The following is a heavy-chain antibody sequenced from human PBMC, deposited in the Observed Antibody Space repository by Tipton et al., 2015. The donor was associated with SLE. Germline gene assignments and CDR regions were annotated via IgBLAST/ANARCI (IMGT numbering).Heavy chain of an antibody. V-gene: IGHV6-1*01. CDR1: GDSVSTNSAA. Sequence: GLVKPSQTLSLTCAISGDSVSTNSAAWTWIRQSPSRGLEWLGRTYYRSKWYSDYAVSVKSRITINPDTSKNQFSLQLNSVTPEDTAVYYCARVWGTGSRGEDYWGQGNLVTVSS. J-gene: IGHJ4*02. CDR2: TYYRSKWYS. D-gene: IGHD2-2*01. CDR3: ARVWGTGSRGEDY.